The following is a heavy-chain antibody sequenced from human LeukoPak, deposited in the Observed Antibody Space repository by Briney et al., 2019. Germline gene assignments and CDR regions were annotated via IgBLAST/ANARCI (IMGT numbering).Heavy chain of an antibody. D-gene: IGHD1-1*01. CDR1: GFTCSNYA. J-gene: IGHJ4*02. CDR2: ISGSSGGT. V-gene: IGHV3-23*01. Sequence: GGSLRLSCAASGFTCSNYAMSWVRQAPGKGLEWVSGISGSSGGTNYADPVKGRFTISRDNSRNTLYLQMNSLRAEDTAIYYCAKDGGPTVFYYFDYWGQGTLITVSS. CDR3: AKDGGPTVFYYFDY.